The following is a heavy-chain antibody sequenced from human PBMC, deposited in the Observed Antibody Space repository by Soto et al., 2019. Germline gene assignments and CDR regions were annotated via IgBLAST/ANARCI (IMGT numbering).Heavy chain of an antibody. V-gene: IGHV1-18*01. CDR2: ISTYNGIT. J-gene: IGHJ4*02. Sequence: QIQLVQSGAEVKKPGASVKVSCKTSGFTFKGYYIYWVRQAPGQGLELMGWISTYNGITQYTESLQDRVTKTIETSASTAHLELRSLTSEDTAVYFCVRGDTYYSEWYFQYWGQGTLVSVSS. CDR1: GFTFKGYY. D-gene: IGHD2-21*01. CDR3: VRGDTYYSEWYFQY.